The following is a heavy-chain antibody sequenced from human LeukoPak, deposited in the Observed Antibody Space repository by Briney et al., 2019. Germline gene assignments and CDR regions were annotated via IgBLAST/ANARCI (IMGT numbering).Heavy chain of an antibody. CDR2: INPNSGGT. V-gene: IGHV1-2*02. CDR1: GYTFTGYY. D-gene: IGHD3-10*01. J-gene: IGHJ5*02. CDR3: ARGITMVRGVVFETFDP. Sequence: GASVKVSCKASGYTFTGYYMHWVRQAPGQGLEWMGWINPNSGGTNYVQKFQGRVTMTRDTSISTAYMELSRLRSDDTAVYYCARGITMVRGVVFETFDPWGQGTLVTVSS.